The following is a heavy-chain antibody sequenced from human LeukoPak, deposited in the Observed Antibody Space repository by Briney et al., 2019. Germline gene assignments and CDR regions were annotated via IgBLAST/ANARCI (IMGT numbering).Heavy chain of an antibody. J-gene: IGHJ6*04. CDR2: ISSSGSTI. D-gene: IGHD3-10*02. V-gene: IGHV3-48*03. Sequence: GGSLRLSCAPSGFTFSSYEMNWVRQAPGEGLGWVSYISSSGSTIYYADSVKGRFTISRDNATNSLYLQMNSLRAEDTAVYYCAELGITMIGGVWGKGTTVTISS. CDR1: GFTFSSYE. CDR3: AELGITMIGGV.